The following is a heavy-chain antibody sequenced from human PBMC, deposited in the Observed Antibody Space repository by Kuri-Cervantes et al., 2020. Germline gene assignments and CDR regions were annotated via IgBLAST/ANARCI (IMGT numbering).Heavy chain of an antibody. Sequence: GSLRLSCAVYGGSFSGYYLSWIRQPPGKGLEWIGEINHSGSTNYNPSLKRRVTISVDTSKNQFSLKLSSVTAADTAVYYCARGRRGISWYCFDSWGQGTLVTVSS. V-gene: IGHV4-34*01. CDR1: GGSFSGYY. CDR3: ARGRRGISWYCFDS. CDR2: INHSGST. D-gene: IGHD6-13*01. J-gene: IGHJ4*02.